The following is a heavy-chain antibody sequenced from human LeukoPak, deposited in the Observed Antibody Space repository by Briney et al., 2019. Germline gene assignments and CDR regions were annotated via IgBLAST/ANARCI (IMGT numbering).Heavy chain of an antibody. D-gene: IGHD6-19*01. Sequence: SETLSLTCTVSGGSISSYYWSWIRQPPGKGLEWIGSIYYSGSTYYNPSLKSRVTISVDTSKNQFSLKLSSVTAADTTVYYCASQTVANAFDIWGQGTMVTVSS. J-gene: IGHJ3*02. V-gene: IGHV4-39*07. CDR2: IYYSGST. CDR3: ASQTVANAFDI. CDR1: GGSISSYY.